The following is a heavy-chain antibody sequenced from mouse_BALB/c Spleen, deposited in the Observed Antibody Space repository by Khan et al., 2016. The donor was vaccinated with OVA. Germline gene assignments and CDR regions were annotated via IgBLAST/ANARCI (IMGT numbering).Heavy chain of an antibody. J-gene: IGHJ3*01. CDR2: LDPENGDT. D-gene: IGHD2-3*01. Sequence: VQLQQSGAELVRPGALVKLSCKASGFNIKDYYMHWVKQRPEQGLVWIGRLDPENGDTIYDPKFQGKASITSDTSSNTAYLQLRSLTSEDTAVYYCARDGYSPWFAYWGQGTLVTVSA. CDR3: ARDGYSPWFAY. CDR1: GFNIKDYY. V-gene: IGHV14-1*02.